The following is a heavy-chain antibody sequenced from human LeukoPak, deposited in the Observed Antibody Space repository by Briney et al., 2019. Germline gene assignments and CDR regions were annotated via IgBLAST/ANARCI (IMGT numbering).Heavy chain of an antibody. CDR3: AVWYYYDSSGYYQPSDY. CDR1: GYTLTELS. V-gene: IGHV1-24*01. Sequence: GASVKVSCKVSGYTLTELSMHWVRQAPGKGLEWMGGFDPEDGETIYAQKFQGRVTITAGKSTSTAYMELSSLRSEDTAVYYCAVWYYYDSSGYYQPSDYWGQGTLVTVSS. CDR2: FDPEDGET. J-gene: IGHJ4*02. D-gene: IGHD3-22*01.